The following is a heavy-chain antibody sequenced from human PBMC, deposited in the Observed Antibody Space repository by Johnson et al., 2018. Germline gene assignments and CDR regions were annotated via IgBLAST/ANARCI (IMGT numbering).Heavy chain of an antibody. J-gene: IGHJ1*01. CDR1: GFTFDDYG. CDR2: ITRSGGRV. Sequence: VQLVQSGGGVVRPGGSLRLSCAASGFTFDDYGMSWVRQVPGKGLEWVSDITRSGGRVGYADSVTGRFTISRDNRKNSLYLQSNSLRTEENALYYCANDIRRGGKAAAVTMCSQLGGQGTRVTDSA. D-gene: IGHD6-13*01. V-gene: IGHV3-20*04. CDR3: ANDIRRGGKAAAVTMCSQL.